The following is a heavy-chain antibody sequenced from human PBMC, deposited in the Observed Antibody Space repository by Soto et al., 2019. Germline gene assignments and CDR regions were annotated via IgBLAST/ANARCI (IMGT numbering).Heavy chain of an antibody. D-gene: IGHD1-1*01. Sequence: VQLLQSGAEVKKPGSSVLVSCQASGGTFSTYAISWVRQAPGQGLEWMGGIIPIFGTASYAQKFQGRGPMTAYESTSTAYMELRSLTSEDTAGYYCARSLGLEYYYGMDVWGQGTTVTVSS. CDR1: GGTFSTYA. CDR2: IIPIFGTA. CDR3: ARSLGLEYYYGMDV. V-gene: IGHV1-69*12. J-gene: IGHJ6*02.